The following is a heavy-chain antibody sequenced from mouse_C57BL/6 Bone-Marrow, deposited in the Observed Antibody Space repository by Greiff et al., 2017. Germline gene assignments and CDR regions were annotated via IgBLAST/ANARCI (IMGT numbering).Heavy chain of an antibody. D-gene: IGHD3-3*01. CDR2: IDPNSGGT. V-gene: IGHV1-72*01. CDR3: ARWGDCYAMDY. CDR1: GYTFTSYW. J-gene: IGHJ4*01. Sequence: VKLQQPGAELVKPGASVKLSCKASGYTFTSYWMHWVKQRPGRGLEWIGRIDPNSGGTKYNEKFKSKATLTVDKPSSTAYMQLSILTSEDSAVYYCARWGDCYAMDYWGQGTSVTVSS.